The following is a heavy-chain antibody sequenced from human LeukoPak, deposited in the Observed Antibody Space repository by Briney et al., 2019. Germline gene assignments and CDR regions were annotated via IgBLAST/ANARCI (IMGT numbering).Heavy chain of an antibody. CDR2: IYYSGST. V-gene: IGHV4-59*01. CDR1: GGSISSYY. Sequence: SETLSLTCTVSGGSISSYYWSWIRQPPGKGLEWIGYIYYSGSTNYNPSLKSRVTISLDTPKNQFSLKLSSVTAADTAVYYCARGDPGRGWFDPWGQGTLVTVSS. CDR3: ARGDPGRGWFDP. J-gene: IGHJ5*02.